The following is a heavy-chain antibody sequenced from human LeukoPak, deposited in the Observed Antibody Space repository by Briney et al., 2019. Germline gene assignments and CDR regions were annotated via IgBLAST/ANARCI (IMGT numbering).Heavy chain of an antibody. CDR3: ARLDYYDSSGYIYYFDY. CDR2: IYPGDSDT. V-gene: IGHV5-51*01. D-gene: IGHD3-22*01. CDR1: EYSFTSYW. Sequence: GESLKISCKGSEYSFTSYWIGWVRQMPGKGLEWMGIIYPGDSDTRYSPSFQGQVTISADKSISTAYLQWSSLKASDTAMYYCARLDYYDSSGYIYYFDYWGQGTLVTVSS. J-gene: IGHJ4*02.